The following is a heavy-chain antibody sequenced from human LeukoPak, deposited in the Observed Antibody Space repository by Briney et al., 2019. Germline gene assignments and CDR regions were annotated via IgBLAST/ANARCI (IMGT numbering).Heavy chain of an antibody. D-gene: IGHD6-19*01. CDR2: INPSVGRT. J-gene: IGHJ4*02. Sequence: ASVKVSCKASGYTFTSYYMHWVRQAPGQGLEWMGIINPSVGRTSYAQKFQGRVTMTTDTSTSTVYMELSSLRSEDTAVYYCAREWAIAVAGPNFDYWGQGTLVTVSS. CDR1: GYTFTSYY. CDR3: AREWAIAVAGPNFDY. V-gene: IGHV1-46*01.